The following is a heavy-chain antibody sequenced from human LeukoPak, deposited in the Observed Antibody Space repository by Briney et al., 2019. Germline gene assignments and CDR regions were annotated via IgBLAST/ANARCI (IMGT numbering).Heavy chain of an antibody. CDR3: ARSADYCGGDCIGSYFDY. V-gene: IGHV3-11*03. CDR1: GFTFSDYY. D-gene: IGHD2-21*02. Sequence: GGSLRLSCAASGFTFSDYYMSWIRQAPGKGLEWVAYISASNTYTDYGDSVKGRFSISRDNAKDSLYLQISSLRAEDTAVYYCARSADYCGGDCIGSYFDYWGQGTLVTV. CDR2: ISASNTYT. J-gene: IGHJ4*02.